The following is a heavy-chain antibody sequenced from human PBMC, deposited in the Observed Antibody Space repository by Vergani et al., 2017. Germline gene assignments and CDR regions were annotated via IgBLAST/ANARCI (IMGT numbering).Heavy chain of an antibody. J-gene: IGHJ4*02. Sequence: QVQLVQSGAEVKKPGASVKVSCKASGYTFTSYGISWVRQAPGQGLEWMGWISAYNGNTNYAQKLQGRVTMTTDTSTSTAYMELSSLRSEDTAVYYCARGPDGDYDFWSGYLDYWGQGTLVTVSS. CDR2: ISAYNGNT. CDR1: GYTFTSYG. CDR3: ARGPDGDYDFWSGYLDY. V-gene: IGHV1-18*04. D-gene: IGHD3-3*01.